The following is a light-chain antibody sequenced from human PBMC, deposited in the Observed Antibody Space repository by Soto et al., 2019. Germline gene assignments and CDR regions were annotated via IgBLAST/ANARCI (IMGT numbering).Light chain of an antibody. Sequence: EIVLTQSPGTLSLSPGERATLSCGAGQSVSSNYITWYQQKPGQAPRRLIFGASSRATGIPERFSGSGSGTDFTLTISRLEPEDFAVYYCQQYGSSPSTFGQGTKVDIK. CDR1: QSVSSNY. CDR3: QQYGSSPST. V-gene: IGKV3-20*01. CDR2: GAS. J-gene: IGKJ1*01.